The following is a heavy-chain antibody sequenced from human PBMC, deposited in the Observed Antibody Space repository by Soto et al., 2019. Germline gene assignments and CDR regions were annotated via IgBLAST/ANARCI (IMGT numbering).Heavy chain of an antibody. D-gene: IGHD3-22*01. CDR2: IIPIFGTA. Sequence: QVQLVQSGAEVKKPGSSVKVSCKASGRTFSSYAISWVRQAPGQGLEWMGGIIPIFGTANYAQKFQGRVTITADESTSTAYMELSSLRSEDTAVYYCALYDSSGYGDNWFDPWGQGTLVTVSS. CDR3: ALYDSSGYGDNWFDP. V-gene: IGHV1-69*01. CDR1: GRTFSSYA. J-gene: IGHJ5*02.